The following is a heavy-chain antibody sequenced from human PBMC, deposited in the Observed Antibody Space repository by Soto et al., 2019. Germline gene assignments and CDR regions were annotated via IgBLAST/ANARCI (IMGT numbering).Heavy chain of an antibody. D-gene: IGHD1-26*01. CDR3: SGMQDGALAY. V-gene: IGHV6-1*01. CDR2: TYYRSKWYN. Sequence: SQTLSLTCAISVDSVSSNSAAWNWIRQSPSRGLEWLGRTYYRSKWYNEYEVSVKSRITIKPDPSKNQFSLQLNSGIPEDTAVYYCSGMQDGALAYWGQGTLVTVSS. J-gene: IGHJ4*02. CDR1: VDSVSSNSAA.